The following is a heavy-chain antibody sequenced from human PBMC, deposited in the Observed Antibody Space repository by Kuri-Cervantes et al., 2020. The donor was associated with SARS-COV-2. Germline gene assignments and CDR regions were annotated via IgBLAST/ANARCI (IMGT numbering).Heavy chain of an antibody. CDR2: INHSGST. Sequence: GSLRLSCAASGFTFSSYSMNWVRQAPGKGLEWIGEINHSGSTNYNPSLKSRVTISVDTSKNQFSLKLSSVTAADTAVYYCARALRYDFWSGYYSPFDYWGQGTLVTVSS. CDR1: GFTFSSYS. J-gene: IGHJ4*02. CDR3: ARALRYDFWSGYYSPFDY. D-gene: IGHD3-3*01. V-gene: IGHV4-34*01.